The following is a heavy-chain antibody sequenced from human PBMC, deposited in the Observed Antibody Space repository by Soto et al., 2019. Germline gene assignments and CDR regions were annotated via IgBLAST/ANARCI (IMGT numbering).Heavy chain of an antibody. CDR2: INPDGSAK. Sequence: EVQLVESGGGLVQPGGSLRLSCAASGFTFSSHWMTWVRQVPGKGLEWVAYINPDGSAKSYASSVKGRFTLSRDNAKNSLYLQRNSLRAEDTAVYYCAKPHTGNVAFHIWGQGTMVTVSS. D-gene: IGHD4-4*01. V-gene: IGHV3-7*01. CDR3: AKPHTGNVAFHI. CDR1: GFTFSSHW. J-gene: IGHJ3*02.